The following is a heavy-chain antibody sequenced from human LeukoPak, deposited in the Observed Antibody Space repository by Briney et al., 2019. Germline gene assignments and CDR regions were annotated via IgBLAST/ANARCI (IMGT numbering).Heavy chain of an antibody. CDR1: GGSISSYY. V-gene: IGHV4-59*12. D-gene: IGHD3-10*01. J-gene: IGHJ5*02. CDR3: AREDYYGSGSNNWFDP. Sequence: SETLSLTCTVSGGSISSYYWSWIRQPPGKGLEWIGSIYYSGSTYYNPSLKSRVTISVDTSKNQFSLKLNSVTAADTAVYYCAREDYYGSGSNNWFDPWGQGTLVTVSS. CDR2: IYYSGST.